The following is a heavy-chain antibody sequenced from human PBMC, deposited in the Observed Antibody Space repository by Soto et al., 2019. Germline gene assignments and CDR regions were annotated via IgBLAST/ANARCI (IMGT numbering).Heavy chain of an antibody. CDR1: GFTFSDYV. Sequence: GGSLRLSSVASGFTFSDYVMHWVRQAPGKGLEWVAVISYDEMNKYYADSVKGRFTISRDNSKNTLYLQMNRLRAEDTAMYYCANTHYDFWGTDVWGQGTTVTVSS. CDR2: ISYDEMNK. D-gene: IGHD3-3*01. J-gene: IGHJ6*02. V-gene: IGHV3-30*18. CDR3: ANTHYDFWGTDV.